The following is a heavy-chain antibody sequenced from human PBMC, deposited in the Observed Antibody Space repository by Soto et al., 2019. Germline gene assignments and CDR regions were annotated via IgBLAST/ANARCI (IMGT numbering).Heavy chain of an antibody. CDR2: SRDKAQGYST. CDR3: VSATFFSDSSEYTRCFGY. Sequence: GSLRLPCAGSGFTSSHHYIDWVRQAPGKDLAWVGRSRDKAQGYSTAYAASVKGRFTTSRDESQNSVYLEMHSLKTEDTAGYYSVSATFFSDSSEYTRCFGYWGRGTLVTTSS. CDR1: GFTSSHHY. J-gene: IGHJ4*01. V-gene: IGHV3-72*01. D-gene: IGHD3-22*01.